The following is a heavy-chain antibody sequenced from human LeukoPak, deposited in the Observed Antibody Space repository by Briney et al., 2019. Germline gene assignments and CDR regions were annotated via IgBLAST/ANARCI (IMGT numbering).Heavy chain of an antibody. J-gene: IGHJ4*02. Sequence: GGSLGLSCAASGFTFSRYSMTWVRQAPGKGLEWVSSISTTGSHIYYADSVKGRFTSSRDNARKALYLQMNSLRAEDTAVYYCARDERYYYGSGSSNWGQGTLVTVSS. D-gene: IGHD3-10*01. V-gene: IGHV3-21*01. CDR1: GFTFSRYS. CDR2: ISTTGSHI. CDR3: ARDERYYYGSGSSN.